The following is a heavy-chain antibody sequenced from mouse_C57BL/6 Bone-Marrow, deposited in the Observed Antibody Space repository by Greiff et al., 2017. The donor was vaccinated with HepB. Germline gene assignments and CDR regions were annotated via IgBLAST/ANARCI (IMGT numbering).Heavy chain of an antibody. D-gene: IGHD1-1*01. CDR3: TRVPSYYYGSSYFDY. J-gene: IGHJ2*01. Sequence: EVKVEESGEGLVKPGGSLKLSCAASGFTFSSYAMSWVRQTPEKRLEWVAYISSGGDYIYYADTVKGRFTISRDNARNTLYLQMSSLKSEDTAMYYCTRVPSYYYGSSYFDYWGQGTTLTVSS. CDR1: GFTFSSYA. CDR2: ISSGGDYI. V-gene: IGHV5-9-1*02.